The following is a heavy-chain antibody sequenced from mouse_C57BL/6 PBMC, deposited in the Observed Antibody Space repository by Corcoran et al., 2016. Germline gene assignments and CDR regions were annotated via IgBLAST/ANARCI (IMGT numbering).Heavy chain of an antibody. CDR1: GYSFTSYY. J-gene: IGHJ4*01. Sequence: QVQLQQSGPELVKPGASVKISCKASGYSFTSYYIHWVKQRPGQGLEWIGWIYPGSGNTKYNEKFKGKATLTADTSSSTAYMQLSSLTSEDSAVYYCARSYDGYYIYAMDYWGHGTSVTVSS. CDR3: ARSYDGYYIYAMDY. CDR2: IYPGSGNT. D-gene: IGHD2-3*01. V-gene: IGHV1-66*01.